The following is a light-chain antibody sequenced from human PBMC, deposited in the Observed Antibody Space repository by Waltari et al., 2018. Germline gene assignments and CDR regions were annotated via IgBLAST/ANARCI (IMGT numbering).Light chain of an antibody. CDR2: EGN. V-gene: IGLV2-23*01. J-gene: IGLJ2*01. CDR1: SSDIGNYNFF. Sequence: QSALTQPASVSGSPGQSITISCTGTSSDIGNYNFFVSWYQHRPGEAPKLIIYEGNVRPSGVSDRFSGSKSGNAASLTISGLQAEDEAHYYCCSYGVRLFFGGGTKLTVL. CDR3: CSYGVRLF.